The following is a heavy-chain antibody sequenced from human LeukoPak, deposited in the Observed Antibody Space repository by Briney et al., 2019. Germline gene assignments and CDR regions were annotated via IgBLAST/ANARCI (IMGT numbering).Heavy chain of an antibody. CDR3: ARGERDEQWLVRFNYYYYMDV. D-gene: IGHD6-19*01. Sequence: SETLSLTCTVSGGSISSYYWSWIRQPPGKGLEWSGYIYYSGSTNYNPSLKSRVTISVDTSKNQFSLKLSSVTAADTAVYYCARGERDEQWLVRFNYYYYMDVWGKGTTVTVSS. CDR1: GGSISSYY. J-gene: IGHJ6*03. CDR2: IYYSGST. V-gene: IGHV4-59*01.